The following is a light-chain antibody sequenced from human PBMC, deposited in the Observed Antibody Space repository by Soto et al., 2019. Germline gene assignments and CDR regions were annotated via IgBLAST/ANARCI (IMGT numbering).Light chain of an antibody. CDR1: SSNIVAGFD. CDR2: GNN. V-gene: IGLV1-40*01. CDR3: QSFDTSLGRSV. J-gene: IGLJ2*01. Sequence: QSVLTQPPSVSGAPGQRVTIPCTGTSSNIVAGFDVHWYQHLPGTAPKLLIYGNNHRPSGVPDRFSGSKSGTSASLAITGLQAEDEADYSCQSFDTSLGRSVFGGGTKLTVL.